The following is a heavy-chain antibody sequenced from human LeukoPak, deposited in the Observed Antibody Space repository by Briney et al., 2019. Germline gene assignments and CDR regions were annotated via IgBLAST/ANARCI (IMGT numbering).Heavy chain of an antibody. CDR1: GGTFSSYA. CDR3: ARDRVVTIFGVEDYGMDV. J-gene: IGHJ6*02. CDR2: IIPIFGTA. V-gene: IGHV1-69*13. Sequence: SVKVSCKASGGTFSSYAIGWVRQAPGQGLEWMGGIIPIFGTANYAQKFQGRVTNTADESTSTAYMELSSLRSEDTAVYYCARDRVVTIFGVEDYGMDVWGQGTTVTVSS. D-gene: IGHD3-3*01.